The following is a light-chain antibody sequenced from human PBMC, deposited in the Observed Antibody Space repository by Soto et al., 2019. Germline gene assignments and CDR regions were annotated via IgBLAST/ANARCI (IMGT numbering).Light chain of an antibody. V-gene: IGKV3-20*01. Sequence: EIVLTQSPGTLSLSPGERATLSCRASQSVSSSYLAWYQQKPGQAPRLLIYGASSRATGIPDRFSGSGSGTDFTLTISRLEPEDFAVYYCQQYSSSPLTFSQGTRLEIK. CDR1: QSVSSSY. CDR2: GAS. CDR3: QQYSSSPLT. J-gene: IGKJ5*01.